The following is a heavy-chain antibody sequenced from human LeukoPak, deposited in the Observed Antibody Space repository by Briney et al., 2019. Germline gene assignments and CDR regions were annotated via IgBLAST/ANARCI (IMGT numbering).Heavy chain of an antibody. V-gene: IGHV3-48*02. J-gene: IGHJ4*02. Sequence: GGCLSLSCAASGSTVSRYSMNWGRQAPGKGLEWVSYISTSSGTIHYADSVKGRFTISRDNANNSLYLQMNSLTDEDTAVYYCARDRGYCSGGTCYTYYFDYWGQGTLVTVSS. CDR2: ISTSSGTI. CDR3: ARDRGYCSGGTCYTYYFDY. CDR1: GSTVSRYS. D-gene: IGHD2-15*01.